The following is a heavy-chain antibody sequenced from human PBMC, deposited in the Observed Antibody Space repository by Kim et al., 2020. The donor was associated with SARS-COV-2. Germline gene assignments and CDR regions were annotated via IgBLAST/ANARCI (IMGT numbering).Heavy chain of an antibody. J-gene: IGHJ4*02. CDR2: XRSKPKSYAT. CDR3: ATYXDYFFNH. V-gene: IGHV3-73*01. D-gene: IGHD2-21*01. CDR1: GFIFSGST. Sequence: GGSLRLSCAASGFIFSGSTIHWVRQASGKGLEWVGRXRSKPKSYATEYTVSVKGXFTVYXDDSXXAAYMQMNGLKTEXTAVYXFATYXDYFFNHWGQGILVTVSS.